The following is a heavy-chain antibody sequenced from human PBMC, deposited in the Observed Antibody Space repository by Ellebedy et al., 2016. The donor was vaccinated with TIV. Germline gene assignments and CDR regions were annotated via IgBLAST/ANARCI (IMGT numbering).Heavy chain of an antibody. J-gene: IGHJ6*02. CDR1: GYTFSTYG. V-gene: IGHV1-18*04. D-gene: IGHD2-2*01. CDR2: ISPHSGDT. CDR3: ARSSRLLGYGMDV. Sequence: AASVKVSCKASGYTFSTYGINWVRQAPGQGLEWMGWISPHSGDTKDAQRFQDRVTMTTDTATNTAYMELRNLRSDDTAVYYCARSSRLLGYGMDVWGQGTTVAVSS.